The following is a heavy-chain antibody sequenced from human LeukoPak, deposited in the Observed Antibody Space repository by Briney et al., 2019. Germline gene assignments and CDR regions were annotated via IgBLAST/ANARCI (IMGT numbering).Heavy chain of an antibody. CDR1: GFIFSDYY. D-gene: IGHD6-13*01. V-gene: IGHV3-11*06. J-gene: IGHJ4*02. CDR3: ARVYGVLGSRDQQLMH. CDR2: ISSSGSYT. Sequence: GGSLRLSCAASGFIFSDYYMTWIRQAPGKGLEFISFISSSGSYTNSADSVEGRFTVSRDNAKTSLYLQMNSLRAEDTAVYYCARVYGVLGSRDQQLMHWGQGTLVTVSS.